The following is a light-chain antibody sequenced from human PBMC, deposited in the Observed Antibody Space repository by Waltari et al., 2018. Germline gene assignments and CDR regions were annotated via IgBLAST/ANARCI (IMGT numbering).Light chain of an antibody. Sequence: QSALTQPASVSGSPGQSITISCTGTSRDVGSYNLVSWYQQHPGKAPKLMIYEVSKRPSGVSNRFSGSKSGNTASLTISGLQAEDEADYYCCSYAGSSTLNVFGSGTKVTVL. V-gene: IGLV2-23*02. CDR2: EVS. CDR3: CSYAGSSTLNV. CDR1: SRDVGSYNL. J-gene: IGLJ6*01.